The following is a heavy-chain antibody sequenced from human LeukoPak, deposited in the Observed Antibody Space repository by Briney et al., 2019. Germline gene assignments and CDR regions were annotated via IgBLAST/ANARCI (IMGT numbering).Heavy chain of an antibody. CDR3: ARELDDCSGGSCYSGWFDP. CDR1: GGSISSGGYS. V-gene: IGHV4-30-2*01. J-gene: IGHJ5*02. CDR2: IYHSGST. D-gene: IGHD2-15*01. Sequence: SETLSLTCAVSGGSISSGGYSWSWIRQPPGKGLEWIGYIYHSGSTYYNPSLKSRVTISVDRSKNQFSLKLSSVTAADTAVYYCARELDDCSGGSCYSGWFDPWGQGTLVTVSS.